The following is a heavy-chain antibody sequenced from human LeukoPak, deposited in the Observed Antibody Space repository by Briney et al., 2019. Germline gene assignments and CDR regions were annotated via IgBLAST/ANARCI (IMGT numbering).Heavy chain of an antibody. J-gene: IGHJ4*02. CDR2: IYHSGST. CDR3: ARDRGFVGSGYDYWGPTAYYFDY. D-gene: IGHD5-12*01. CDR1: GGSFSGYY. Sequence: SETLSLTCAVYGGSFSGYYWSWIRQPPGKGLEWIGEIYHSGSTNYNPSLKSRVTISVDKSKNQFSLKLSSVTAADTAVYYCARDRGFVGSGYDYWGPTAYYFDYWGQGTLVTVSS. V-gene: IGHV4-34*01.